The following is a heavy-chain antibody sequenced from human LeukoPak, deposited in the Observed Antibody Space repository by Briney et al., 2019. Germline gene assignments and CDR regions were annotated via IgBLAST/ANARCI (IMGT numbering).Heavy chain of an antibody. V-gene: IGHV3-23*01. Sequence: GGSLRLSCAASGFTFSSYGISWVRQAPGKGLEWVSTITAGGGTTYYADSVKGRFTISRENSKNTLYLQMNSLRAEDTAVYYCAPRYSTSWSTLYYWGQGTLVTVSS. CDR1: GFTFSSYG. D-gene: IGHD6-13*01. CDR3: APRYSTSWSTLYY. CDR2: ITAGGGTT. J-gene: IGHJ4*02.